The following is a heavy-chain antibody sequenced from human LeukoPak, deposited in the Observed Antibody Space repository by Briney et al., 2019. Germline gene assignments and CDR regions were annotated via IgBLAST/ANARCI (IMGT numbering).Heavy chain of an antibody. CDR1: GFTFSSYA. CDR2: ISGSGGST. J-gene: IGHJ4*02. V-gene: IGHV3-23*01. CDR3: ARATYYYDSRGYSPFDY. Sequence: GGSLRLSCAASGFTFSSYAMSWVRQAPGKGLEWVSAISGSGGSTYYADSVKGRFTISRDNSKNTLYLQMNSLRAEDTAVYFCARATYYYDSRGYSPFDYWGQGTLVTVSS. D-gene: IGHD3-22*01.